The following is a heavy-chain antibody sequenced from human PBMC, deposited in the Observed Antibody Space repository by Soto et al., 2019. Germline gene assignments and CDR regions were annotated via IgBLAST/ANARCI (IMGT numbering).Heavy chain of an antibody. Sequence: PSETLSLTCTVSGGSTTSDYWSWIRQPPGKGLEWRGYIFHSLGAKYNPSLGSRGTISLDTSKNQLSLSLRSVTAADTAIYFCVRDLNGSGDYWGQGTLLTVSS. D-gene: IGHD3-10*01. J-gene: IGHJ4*02. CDR1: GGSTTSDY. V-gene: IGHV4-59*01. CDR3: VRDLNGSGDY. CDR2: IFHSLGA.